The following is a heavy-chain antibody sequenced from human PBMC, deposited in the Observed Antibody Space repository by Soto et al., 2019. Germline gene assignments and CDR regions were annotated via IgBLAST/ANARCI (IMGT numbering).Heavy chain of an antibody. Sequence: ASVKVSCKASGYTFTSYAMHWVRQAPGQRLEWMGGFDPEDGETIYAQKFQGRVTMTEDTSTDTAYMELSSLRSEDTAVYYCATGIPAFDIWGQGTMVTVSS. CDR1: GYTFTSYA. CDR3: ATGIPAFDI. V-gene: IGHV1-24*01. J-gene: IGHJ3*02. D-gene: IGHD2-21*01. CDR2: FDPEDGET.